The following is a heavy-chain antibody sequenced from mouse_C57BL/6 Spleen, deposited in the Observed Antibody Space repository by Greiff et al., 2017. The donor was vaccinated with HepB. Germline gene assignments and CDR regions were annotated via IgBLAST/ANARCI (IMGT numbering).Heavy chain of an antibody. CDR1: GYTFTSYW. V-gene: IGHV1-55*01. CDR2: IYPGSGST. D-gene: IGHD1-1*01. J-gene: IGHJ2*01. Sequence: VQLQQSGAELVKPGASVKMSCKASGYTFTSYWITWVKQRPGQGLEWIGDIYPGSGSTNYNEKFKSKATLTVDTSSSTAYMQLSRLTSEDSAVYYCARSYYYGSSRYFDYWGQGTTLTVSS. CDR3: ARSYYYGSSRYFDY.